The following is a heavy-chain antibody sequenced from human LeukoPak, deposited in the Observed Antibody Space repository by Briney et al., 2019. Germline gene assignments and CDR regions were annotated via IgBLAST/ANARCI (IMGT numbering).Heavy chain of an antibody. CDR3: ARLYFGWPDRYFDI. J-gene: IGHJ2*01. V-gene: IGHV4-59*01. Sequence: SETLSLTCTVSGGSISSYYWSWIRQPPGKGLEWIGYIYYSGSTNYNPSPKSRVTISVDTSKNQFSLKLSSVTAADTAVYYCARLYFGWPDRYFDIWGRGALVTVSS. D-gene: IGHD3-9*01. CDR1: GGSISSYY. CDR2: IYYSGST.